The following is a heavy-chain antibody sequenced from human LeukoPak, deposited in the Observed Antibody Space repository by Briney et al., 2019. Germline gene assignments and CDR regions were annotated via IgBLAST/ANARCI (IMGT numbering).Heavy chain of an antibody. CDR1: GFTFSTYA. Sequence: GGSLRLSCTASGFTFSTYAMMWVRQTPGKGLEWVSDISAGGGSAHYADSVKGRFTISRDNSKHSLFLQMNSLRGEDTGVYYCARDPNGDYIGAFDMWGPGTMVTGSS. D-gene: IGHD4-17*01. CDR3: ARDPNGDYIGAFDM. CDR2: ISAGGGSA. V-gene: IGHV3-23*01. J-gene: IGHJ3*02.